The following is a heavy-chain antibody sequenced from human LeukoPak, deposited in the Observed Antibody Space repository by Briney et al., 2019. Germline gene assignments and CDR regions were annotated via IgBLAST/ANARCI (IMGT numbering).Heavy chain of an antibody. J-gene: IGHJ5*02. V-gene: IGHV1-8*03. CDR2: MNPNSGNT. CDR3: ARAPRITMVRGVTYWFDP. D-gene: IGHD3-10*01. CDR1: GYTFTSYD. Sequence: ASVKVSCKASGYTFTSYDINWVRQVTGQGLEWMGWMNPNSGNTGYAQKFQGRVTITRNTSISTAYMELSSLRSEDTAVYYCARAPRITMVRGVTYWFDPWGQGTLVTVSS.